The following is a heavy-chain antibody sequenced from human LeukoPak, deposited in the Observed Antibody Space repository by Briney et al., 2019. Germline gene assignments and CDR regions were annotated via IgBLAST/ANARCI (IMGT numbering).Heavy chain of an antibody. V-gene: IGHV3-7*01. J-gene: IGHJ6*03. D-gene: IGHD6-13*01. CDR2: IKQDGSEK. Sequence: GGSLRLSCAASGFTFISYWLTWVRQAPGKGLEWVANIKQDGSEKYYVGSVKGRFTISRDNAKNSLYLQMNSLRAEDTAVYYCARAAAGRDYYYYYMDVWGKGTTVTVSS. CDR1: GFTFISYW. CDR3: ARAAAGRDYYYYYMDV.